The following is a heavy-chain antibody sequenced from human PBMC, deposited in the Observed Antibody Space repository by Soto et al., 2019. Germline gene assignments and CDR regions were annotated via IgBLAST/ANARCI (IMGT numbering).Heavy chain of an antibody. V-gene: IGHV1-69*01. CDR3: ARDNGDRPGVYYYYGMDV. Sequence: QVQLVQSGAEVKKPGSSVKVSCKASGGTFSSYAISWVRQAPGQGLEWMGGIIPIFGTANYAQKFQGRVTTTAGESTSTAYMELSGLVSEDTAVYYCARDNGDRPGVYYYYGMDVWGQGTTGIVSS. D-gene: IGHD3-10*01. CDR1: GGTFSSYA. CDR2: IIPIFGTA. J-gene: IGHJ6*02.